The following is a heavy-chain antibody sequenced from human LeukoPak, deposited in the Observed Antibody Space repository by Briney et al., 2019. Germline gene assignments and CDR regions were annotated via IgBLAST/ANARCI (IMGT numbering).Heavy chain of an antibody. D-gene: IGHD4-17*01. Sequence: ASVKVSCKASGGTFSSYAISWVRQAPGQGLEWMGRIIPILGIANYAQKFQGRVTITADKSTSTAYMELSSLRSEDTAVYYCARLPSTVTTSYYYYGMDVWGQGTTVTVSS. V-gene: IGHV1-69*04. J-gene: IGHJ6*02. CDR2: IIPILGIA. CDR3: ARLPSTVTTSYYYYGMDV. CDR1: GGTFSSYA.